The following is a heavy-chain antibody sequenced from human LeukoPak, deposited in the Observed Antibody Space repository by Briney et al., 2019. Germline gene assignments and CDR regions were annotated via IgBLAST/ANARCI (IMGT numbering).Heavy chain of an antibody. CDR2: ISSSSSTT. V-gene: IGHV3-48*01. D-gene: IGHD1-26*01. J-gene: IGHJ4*02. Sequence: GGSLRLSCAASGFSFSDYNMNWVRQAPGKRLEWVAYISSSSSTTHYADSVTGRFSISRDNAKSSLYLQMNSLRVEDTAVYYCARDLYSGSYYDFDYWGQGTLVTVSS. CDR1: GFSFSDYN. CDR3: ARDLYSGSYYDFDY.